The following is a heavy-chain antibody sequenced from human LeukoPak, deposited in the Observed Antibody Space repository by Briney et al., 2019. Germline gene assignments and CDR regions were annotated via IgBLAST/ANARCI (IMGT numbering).Heavy chain of an antibody. J-gene: IGHJ4*02. CDR3: ARDLGHTGYDLYDY. CDR1: GINFRGYW. Sequence: GGSLRLPCAVSGINFRGYWMAWVRQAPGKGLEWVANMKQDGSEKYYVDSVKGRFTISRDNAKNSLYLEMNSLRVEDTAVYYCARDLGHTGYDLYDYWGQGTLATVSS. V-gene: IGHV3-7*01. CDR2: MKQDGSEK. D-gene: IGHD5-12*01.